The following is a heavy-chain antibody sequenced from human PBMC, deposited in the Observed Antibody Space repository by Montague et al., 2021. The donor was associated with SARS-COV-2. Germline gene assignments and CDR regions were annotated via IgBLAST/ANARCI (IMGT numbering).Heavy chain of an antibody. CDR1: GGSISSSNYY. V-gene: IGHV4-39*07. Sequence: SETLSLTCTVSGGSISSSNYYWGWIRQPPGKGLEWIGNMYYSGSTYYNPSLKSRVTISIDTSKNQFSLKLSSVTAADTAVYYCARDDIVLQGVTKGMDVWGQGTKVTVSS. CDR2: MYYSGST. J-gene: IGHJ6*02. D-gene: IGHD3-10*01. CDR3: ARDDIVLQGVTKGMDV.